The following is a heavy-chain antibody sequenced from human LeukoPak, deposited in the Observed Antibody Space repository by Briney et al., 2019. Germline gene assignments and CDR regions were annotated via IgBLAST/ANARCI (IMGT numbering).Heavy chain of an antibody. J-gene: IGHJ4*02. CDR1: GYTFTDYY. V-gene: IGHV1-18*04. Sequence: GASVKVSCKASGYTFTDYYVHWVRQAPGQGLEWMGWISGNNDNPNYGQKFQGRFTLTTDSSTSTAYMELRNLRSDDTAVYYCARDGTSTDDYWGQGTLVTVSS. CDR2: ISGNNDNP. CDR3: ARDGTSTDDY. D-gene: IGHD2-2*01.